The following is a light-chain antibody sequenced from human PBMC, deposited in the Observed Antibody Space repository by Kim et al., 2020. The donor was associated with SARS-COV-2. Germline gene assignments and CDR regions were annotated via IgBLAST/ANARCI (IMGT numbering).Light chain of an antibody. V-gene: IGKV1-5*01. CDR2: DAS. CDR1: QSISSW. J-gene: IGKJ1*01. CDR3: QQYKVLRWT. Sequence: GDRVTITCRASQSISSWLAWYQQKPGKAPKLLIYDASSLESGVPSRFSGSGSGTEFTLTISSLQPDDFATYYCQQYKVLRWTFGQGTKVDIK.